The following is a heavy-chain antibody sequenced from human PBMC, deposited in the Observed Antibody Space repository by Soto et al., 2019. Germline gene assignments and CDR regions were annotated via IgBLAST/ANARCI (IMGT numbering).Heavy chain of an antibody. V-gene: IGHV4-31*03. Sequence: SETLSLTCTVSGGSISSGGYYWSWIRQHPGKGLEWIGYIYYSGSTYYNPSLKSRVTIAVDTSKNQFSLKLSSVTAADTAVYYCASAPVEMATIGLLYGMDVWGQGTTVTVSS. D-gene: IGHD5-12*01. J-gene: IGHJ6*02. CDR2: IYYSGST. CDR3: ASAPVEMATIGLLYGMDV. CDR1: GGSISSGGYY.